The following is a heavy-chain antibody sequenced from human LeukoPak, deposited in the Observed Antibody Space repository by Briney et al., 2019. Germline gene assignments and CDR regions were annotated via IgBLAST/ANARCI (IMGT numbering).Heavy chain of an antibody. Sequence: SETLSLTCTVSGDSIGSSSYYWGWIRQPPGKGLEWIGNIYYSGNTYYNPSLKSRVSISLDTSKNQFSLKLSSVTAADTAVYYCARAPGYGDYFDYWGQGTLVTVSS. D-gene: IGHD5-18*01. CDR2: IYYSGNT. V-gene: IGHV4-39*01. J-gene: IGHJ4*02. CDR1: GDSIGSSSYY. CDR3: ARAPGYGDYFDY.